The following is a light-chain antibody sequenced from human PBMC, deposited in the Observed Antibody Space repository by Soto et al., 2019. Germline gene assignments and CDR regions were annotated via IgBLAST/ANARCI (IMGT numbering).Light chain of an antibody. J-gene: IGLJ1*01. V-gene: IGLV2-23*02. Sequence: QSALTQPASVSGSPGQSITISCTGTSSDVGSYNLVSWYQHHPGKALKFMIYEVSKRPSGVSNRFSGSKSGNTASLTISGLQAEDEADYYCCSYAGTSTYVFGTGTKVTVL. CDR1: SSDVGSYNL. CDR2: EVS. CDR3: CSYAGTSTYV.